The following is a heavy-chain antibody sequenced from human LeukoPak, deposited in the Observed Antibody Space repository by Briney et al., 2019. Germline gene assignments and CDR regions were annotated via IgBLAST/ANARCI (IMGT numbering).Heavy chain of an antibody. CDR3: XSXAGXGGPYPALVDY. Sequence: PSETLSLTCTVSGGSISSSSYYWGWIRQPPGKGLEWIGSIYYSGSTYYNPSLKSRVTISVDTSKNQFSLKLSSVTAADTAVYYCXSXAGXGGPYPALVDYWGQGTLVTVSS. CDR2: IYYSGST. CDR1: GGSISSSSYY. V-gene: IGHV4-39*01. J-gene: IGHJ4*02. D-gene: IGHD6-19*01.